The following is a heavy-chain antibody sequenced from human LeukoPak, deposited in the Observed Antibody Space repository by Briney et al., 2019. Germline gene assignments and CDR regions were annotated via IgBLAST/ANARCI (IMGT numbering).Heavy chain of an antibody. CDR1: GYTFTRYA. V-gene: IGHV7-4-1*02. Sequence: ASVKVSCKASGYTFTRYAMNWVRQAPGQGLEWMGWINTNTGDPTYAQGFTGRFVFSLDTSVSTAYLQISSLKAEDTAVYYCARVLSVAVAGYYYYGMDVWGQGTTVTVSS. D-gene: IGHD6-19*01. CDR3: ARVLSVAVAGYYYYGMDV. CDR2: INTNTGDP. J-gene: IGHJ6*02.